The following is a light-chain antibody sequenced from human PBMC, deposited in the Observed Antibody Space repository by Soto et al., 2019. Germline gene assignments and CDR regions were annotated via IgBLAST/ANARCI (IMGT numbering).Light chain of an antibody. J-gene: IGLJ2*01. V-gene: IGLV2-14*01. CDR3: SSYTSTSTLV. CDR1: GSDVIDYSY. CDR2: EVS. Sequence: QSVLTQPASVSGSPGQSITISCTGTGSDVIDYSYVSWYQQHPGKAPKLMIFEVSNRPSGISNRFSGSKSGNTASLTISGLQAEDEADYYCSSYTSTSTLVFGGGTKLTV.